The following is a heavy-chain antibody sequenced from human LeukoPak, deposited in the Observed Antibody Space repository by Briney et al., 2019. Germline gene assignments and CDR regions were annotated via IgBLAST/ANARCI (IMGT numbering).Heavy chain of an antibody. CDR2: IIPIFGTA. Sequence: SMKVSCKASGGTFSSYAISWVRQAPGQGLEWMGGIIPIFGTANYAQKFQGRLTITADESTSTAYMELSSLRSEDTAVYYCARFRRYSSSSYYFDYWGQGTLVTVSS. V-gene: IGHV1-69*13. CDR1: GGTFSSYA. J-gene: IGHJ4*02. CDR3: ARFRRYSSSSYYFDY. D-gene: IGHD6-6*01.